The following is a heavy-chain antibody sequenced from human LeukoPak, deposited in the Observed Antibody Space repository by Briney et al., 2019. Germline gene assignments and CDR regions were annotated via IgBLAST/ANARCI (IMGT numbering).Heavy chain of an antibody. CDR3: ARALGIVRGDAFDI. Sequence: GGSLRLSCAASGFTFSSYWMSWVRQAPGKGLEWVANIKQDGSEKYYVDSVKGRFTISRDNAKNSLYLQMNSLRAEDTAVYYCARALGIVRGDAFDIWCQGTMGTVSS. J-gene: IGHJ3*02. V-gene: IGHV3-7*01. D-gene: IGHD3-22*01. CDR1: GFTFSSYW. CDR2: IKQDGSEK.